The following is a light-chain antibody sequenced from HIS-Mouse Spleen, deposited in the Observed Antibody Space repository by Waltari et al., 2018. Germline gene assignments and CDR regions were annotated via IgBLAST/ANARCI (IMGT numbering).Light chain of an antibody. CDR1: SLRSYY. V-gene: IGLV3-19*01. CDR3: NSRDSSGNHVV. CDR2: GKN. J-gene: IGLJ2*01. Sequence: SSELTQDPAVSVALGQTVRITCQGDSLRSYYASWYQQKPGQAPVIFIYGKNNRPSGIPDRVAGSSSGNTASLTITGAQAEDEADYYCNSRDSSGNHVVFGGGTKLTVL.